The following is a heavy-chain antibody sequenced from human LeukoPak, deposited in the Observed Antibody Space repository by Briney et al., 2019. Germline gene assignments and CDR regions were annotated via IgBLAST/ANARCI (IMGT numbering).Heavy chain of an antibody. CDR3: ARAWGPYPYFDY. CDR2: IYSGGST. CDR1: GGSFSVYY. V-gene: IGHV3-66*01. D-gene: IGHD3-16*01. Sequence: ETLSLTCAVRGGSFSVYYCSWIRQPPGKGLEWVSVIYSGGSTHYADSVKGRFTISRDNSKKTLYIQMNSLRAEDTAVYYCARAWGPYPYFDYWGQGTLVTVSS. J-gene: IGHJ4*02.